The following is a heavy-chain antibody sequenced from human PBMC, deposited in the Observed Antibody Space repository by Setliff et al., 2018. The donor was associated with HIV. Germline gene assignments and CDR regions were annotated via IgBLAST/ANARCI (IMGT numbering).Heavy chain of an antibody. CDR3: ARSSSHWSGWFDP. Sequence: SETLSLTCTVSGDSISTGYYYWSWIRQPAGKGLEWIGRIYTSGSTNYNPSLKSRVTISVDTSKNEFSLKLSSVTAADTAVYYCARSSSHWSGWFDPWGQGTLVTVSS. V-gene: IGHV4-61*02. J-gene: IGHJ5*02. CDR2: IYTSGST. CDR1: GDSISTGYYY. D-gene: IGHD6-13*01.